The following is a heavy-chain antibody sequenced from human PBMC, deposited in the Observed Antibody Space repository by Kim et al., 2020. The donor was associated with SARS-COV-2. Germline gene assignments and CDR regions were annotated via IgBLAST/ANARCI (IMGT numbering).Heavy chain of an antibody. J-gene: IGHJ4*02. D-gene: IGHD3-22*01. Sequence: ADSGKGPFTISRDNAKTSLYLQMNSLRAEDTAVYYCVGDYYDSSGYYEDYWGQGTLVTVSS. V-gene: IGHV3-21*01. CDR3: VGDYYDSSGYYEDY.